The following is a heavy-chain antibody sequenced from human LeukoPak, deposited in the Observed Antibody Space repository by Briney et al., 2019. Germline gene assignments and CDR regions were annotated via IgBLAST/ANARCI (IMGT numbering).Heavy chain of an antibody. D-gene: IGHD6-13*01. CDR3: ARDHSPVIAAAGTFDY. V-gene: IGHV1-2*02. CDR2: INPNSGGT. J-gene: IGHJ4*02. CDR1: GYTFTGYY. Sequence: ASVKVSCKASGYTFTGYYMHWVRQAPGQGLEWMGWINPNSGGTNYAQKFQGRVTMTRDTSISTAYMELSSLGSEDTAVYYCARDHSPVIAAAGTFDYWGQGTLVTVSS.